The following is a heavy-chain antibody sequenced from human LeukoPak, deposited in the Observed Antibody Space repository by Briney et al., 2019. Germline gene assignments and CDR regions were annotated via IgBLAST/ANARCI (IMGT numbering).Heavy chain of an antibody. V-gene: IGHV4-34*01. Sequence: SEALSLTCAVYVGSFSGYYWSWIRQPPGKGLEWIGEINHSGSTNYNPSLKSRVTISVDTSKNQFSLKLSSVTAADRAVYYCARVGVATISSYFDYWGQGTLVTVSS. CDR3: ARVGVATISSYFDY. CDR1: VGSFSGYY. D-gene: IGHD5-12*01. CDR2: INHSGST. J-gene: IGHJ4*02.